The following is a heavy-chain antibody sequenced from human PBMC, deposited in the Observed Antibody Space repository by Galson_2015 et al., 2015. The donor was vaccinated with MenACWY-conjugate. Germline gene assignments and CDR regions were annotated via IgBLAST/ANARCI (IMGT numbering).Heavy chain of an antibody. J-gene: IGHJ4*02. CDR2: IYYSGGT. V-gene: IGHV4-39*07. D-gene: IGHD2-2*01. CDR3: ARWCSSSVCSKRGFDY. Sequence: ETLSLTCTVSGDSISSSSYYWGWIRQPPGKGLEWIGNIYYSGGTYYNPSLKSRVTLSVDTSKNQFSLKLTSVTAADTALYYCARWCSSSVCSKRGFDYWGQGTLVTVSS. CDR1: GDSISSSSYY.